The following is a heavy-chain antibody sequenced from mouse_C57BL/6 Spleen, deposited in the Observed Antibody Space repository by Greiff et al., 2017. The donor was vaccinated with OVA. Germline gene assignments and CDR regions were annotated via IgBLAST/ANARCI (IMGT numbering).Heavy chain of an antibody. V-gene: IGHV1-82*01. J-gene: IGHJ4*01. CDR3: ARAGPYYGRGYAMDY. CDR1: GYAFSSSW. D-gene: IGHD1-1*01. CDR2: IYPGDGDT. Sequence: VKLVESGPELVKPGASVKISCKASGYAFSSSWMNWVKQRPGKGLEWIGRIYPGDGDTNYNGKFKGKATLTADKSSSTAYMQLSSLTSEDSAVYFCARAGPYYGRGYAMDYWGQGTSVTVSS.